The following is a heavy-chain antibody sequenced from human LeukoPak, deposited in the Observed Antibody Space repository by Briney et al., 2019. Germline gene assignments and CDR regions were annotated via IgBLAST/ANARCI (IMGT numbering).Heavy chain of an antibody. D-gene: IGHD2-2*01. CDR2: IIPIFGTA. CDR1: GYTFTSYG. J-gene: IGHJ6*02. V-gene: IGHV1-69*13. Sequence: GASVKVSCKASGYTFTSYGISWVRQAPGQGLEWMGGIIPIFGTANYAQKFQGRVTITAAESTSTAYMELSSLSSEDTAVYYCARGSIVVVPAAMRSPPGRTYGMDVWGQGTTVTVSS. CDR3: ARGSIVVVPAAMRSPPGRTYGMDV.